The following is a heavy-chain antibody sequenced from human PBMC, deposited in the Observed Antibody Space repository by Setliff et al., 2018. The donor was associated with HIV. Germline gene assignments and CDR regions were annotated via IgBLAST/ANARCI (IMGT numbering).Heavy chain of an antibody. CDR1: GGSFSGFY. J-gene: IGHJ4*02. V-gene: IGHV4-34*01. CDR2: INHGGGT. Sequence: SETLSLTCAVYGGSFSGFYWSWIRQIPGKGLEWIGEINHGGGTSYNPSLQSRVAISVDTSKNQFSLRLSSLTAADTGTNFCARGQSYSRHFDSWGQGTLVTVSS. D-gene: IGHD2-15*01. CDR3: ARGQSYSRHFDS.